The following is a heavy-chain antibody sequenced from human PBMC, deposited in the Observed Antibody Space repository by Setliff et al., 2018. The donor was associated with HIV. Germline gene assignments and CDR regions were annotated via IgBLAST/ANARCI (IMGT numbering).Heavy chain of an antibody. Sequence: SLRLSCAASGFRFRSYGMHWVRQAPGKGLEWVAIIWFDGNKKYYVDSVKGRFTISRENARNSLYLQMNSLRAEDTAVYYCAREIRTVYTGGHYFYGIDVWGQGTAVTVSS. CDR3: AREIRTVYTGGHYFYGIDV. D-gene: IGHD3-16*01. CDR2: IWFDGNKK. V-gene: IGHV3-33*08. CDR1: GFRFRSYG. J-gene: IGHJ6*02.